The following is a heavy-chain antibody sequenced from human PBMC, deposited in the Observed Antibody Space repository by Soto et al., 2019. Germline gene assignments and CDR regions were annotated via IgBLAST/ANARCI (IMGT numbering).Heavy chain of an antibody. CDR1: GFTFSAVY. J-gene: IGHJ4*02. V-gene: IGHV3-11*05. Sequence: QVQLEESGGDLVKPGGSLRLSCAASGFTFSAVYMSWIRQAPNKGLEYISYISSSGTSANYADSVKGRFTISRDNAKNSLYLQMNSLRAEDTAVYYCARDRGAVTGQYFDYWGQGALVTVSS. CDR2: ISSSGTSA. CDR3: ARDRGAVTGQYFDY. D-gene: IGHD6-19*01.